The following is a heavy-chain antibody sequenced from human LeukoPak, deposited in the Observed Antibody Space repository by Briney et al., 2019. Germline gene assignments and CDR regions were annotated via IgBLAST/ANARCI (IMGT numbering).Heavy chain of an antibody. CDR1: GFTFSSYG. CDR2: IWNDGSDK. CDR3: AKPTRGSGSFLIDS. J-gene: IGHJ4*02. Sequence: GGSLRLSCAAPGFTFSSYGMHWARQAPGKGLGWVAVIWNDGSDKYYADSVKGRFTISRDNSKNTLCLQINTLRDEDTAVYYCAKPTRGSGSFLIDSWGQGTLVTVSS. V-gene: IGHV3-33*06. D-gene: IGHD1-26*01.